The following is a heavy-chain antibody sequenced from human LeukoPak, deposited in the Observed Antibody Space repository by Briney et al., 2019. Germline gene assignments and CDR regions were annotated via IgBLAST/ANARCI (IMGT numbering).Heavy chain of an antibody. CDR2: IRSKAYGGTT. Sequence: GGSLRLSCTASRFTFAEYTMSWVRQAPGKGLEWVGFIRSKAYGGTTEYAAPVKGRFTISRDDSKSIAYLEMDSLETEDTAVYFCARVRAAAIRYYFDYWGQGTLVTVSS. D-gene: IGHD2-2*02. CDR3: ARVRAAAIRYYFDY. J-gene: IGHJ4*02. CDR1: RFTFAEYT. V-gene: IGHV3-49*04.